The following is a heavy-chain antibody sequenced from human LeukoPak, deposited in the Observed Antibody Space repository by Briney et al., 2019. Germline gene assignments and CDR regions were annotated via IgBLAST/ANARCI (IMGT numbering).Heavy chain of an antibody. V-gene: IGHV4-59*08. CDR2: IYYSGST. Sequence: SSETLSLTCTVSGGSISSYYWSWIRQPPGKGLEWIGYIYYSGSTNYNPSPKSRVTISVDTSKNQFSLKLSSVTAADTAVYYCARVVQLWFPVYFDYWGQGTLVTVSS. CDR1: GGSISSYY. D-gene: IGHD5-18*01. J-gene: IGHJ4*02. CDR3: ARVVQLWFPVYFDY.